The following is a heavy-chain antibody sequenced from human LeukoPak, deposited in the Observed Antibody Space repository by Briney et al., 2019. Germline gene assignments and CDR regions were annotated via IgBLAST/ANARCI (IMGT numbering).Heavy chain of an antibody. V-gene: IGHV4-34*01. D-gene: IGHD4-17*01. J-gene: IGHJ3*02. CDR3: ARAPYGDYDSAFDI. Sequence: SETLSLTCAVYGGSFSGYYWSWIRQPPGKGLEWIGEINHSGSTNYNPSLKSRVTISVDTSKNQFSLKLSSVTAADTAVYYCARAPYGDYDSAFDIWGQGTVVTVSS. CDR2: INHSGST. CDR1: GGSFSGYY.